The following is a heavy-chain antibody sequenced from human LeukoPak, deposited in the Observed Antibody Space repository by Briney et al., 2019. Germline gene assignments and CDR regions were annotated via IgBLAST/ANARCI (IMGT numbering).Heavy chain of an antibody. CDR3: AKDNPVATDY. J-gene: IGHJ4*02. CDR1: GGTFSSYA. D-gene: IGHD5-12*01. Sequence: SVKVSRKASGGTFSSYAISWVRQAPGQGLEWMGGIIPIFGTANYAQKFQGRVTITTDESTSTAYMELSSLRAEDTAVYYCAKDNPVATDYWGQGTLVTVSS. CDR2: IIPIFGTA. V-gene: IGHV1-69*05.